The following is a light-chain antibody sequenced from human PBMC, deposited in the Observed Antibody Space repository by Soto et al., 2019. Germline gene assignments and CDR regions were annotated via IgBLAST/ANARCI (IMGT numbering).Light chain of an antibody. CDR3: MQRIEFPLT. CDR2: TVS. CDR1: QSLLDSDDGNTY. V-gene: IGKV2-40*01. Sequence: DIVMTQTPLSLPVTPGEPASISCGSSQSLLDSDDGNTYLDWYLQKPGQSPQLLIYTVSYRASGVPDRFSGSGSGTDFTLKISRVEAEDVGVYYCMQRIEFPLTFGGGTKMEIK. J-gene: IGKJ4*01.